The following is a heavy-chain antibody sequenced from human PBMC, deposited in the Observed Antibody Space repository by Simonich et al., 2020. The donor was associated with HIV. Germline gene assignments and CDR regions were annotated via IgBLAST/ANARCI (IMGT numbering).Heavy chain of an antibody. Sequence: EVQVVQSGAEVKKPGATVKISCKVSGDTFTDPYIHWVQQAPGKGLEWTGRGDPEDGETIYAEKLQGRVTISAETSTDTAYMEVSSLRSDDTAVYYCARDLLWFGEFNLLPGYYYYGMDVWGQGTTVTVSS. CDR2: GDPEDGET. J-gene: IGHJ6*02. CDR3: ARDLLWFGEFNLLPGYYYYGMDV. CDR1: GDTFTDPY. D-gene: IGHD3-10*01. V-gene: IGHV1-69-2*01.